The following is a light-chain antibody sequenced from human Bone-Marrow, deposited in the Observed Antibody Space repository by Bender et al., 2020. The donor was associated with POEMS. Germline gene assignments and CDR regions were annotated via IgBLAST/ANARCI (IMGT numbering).Light chain of an antibody. V-gene: IGLV1-44*01. Sequence: QSVLTQPPSASGTPGQRVTISCSGSSSNIGTNPVNWYQQLPGTAPKLLIYINNQRPSGVPDRFSGSRSGNTASLTISGLQAEDEAEYYCSSYTSSTPHYVFGTGTKVTVL. CDR1: SSNIGTNP. J-gene: IGLJ1*01. CDR3: SSYTSSTPHYV. CDR2: INN.